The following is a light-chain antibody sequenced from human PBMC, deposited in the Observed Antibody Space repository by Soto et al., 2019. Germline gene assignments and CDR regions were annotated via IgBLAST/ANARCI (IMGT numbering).Light chain of an antibody. CDR3: CSFTTSSTYV. Sequence: SVLAQPASVAGSPGQSITISCTGTSSDVGGYNYVSWYQQYPGKAPKVMIYDVTNRPSGVSNRFSGSRSGNTASLTISGLQAEDEADYYCCSFTTSSTYVFGTGTKVTV. CDR1: SSDVGGYNY. V-gene: IGLV2-14*01. CDR2: DVT. J-gene: IGLJ1*01.